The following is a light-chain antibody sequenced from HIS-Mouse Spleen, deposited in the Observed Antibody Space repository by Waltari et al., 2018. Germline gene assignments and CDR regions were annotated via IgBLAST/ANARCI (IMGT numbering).Light chain of an antibody. CDR2: EGS. Sequence: QSALTQPASVSGSPGQSITISCTGTSSDVGSYHLVSWYQQHPGKAPTRMIYEGSKRPSGVSNRFSGSKSGNTASLTISGLQAEDEADYYCCSYAGSSTWVFGGGTKLTVL. CDR3: CSYAGSSTWV. J-gene: IGLJ3*02. CDR1: SSDVGSYHL. V-gene: IGLV2-23*01.